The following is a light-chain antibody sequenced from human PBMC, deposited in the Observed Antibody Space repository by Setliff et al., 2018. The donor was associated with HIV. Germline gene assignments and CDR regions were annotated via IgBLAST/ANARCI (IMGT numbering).Light chain of an antibody. CDR1: SSDVGSYNL. CDR3: SSYARSSSLI. Sequence: QSALTQPASVSGSPGQSITISCTGTSSDVGSYNLVSWYQQYPGKAPKLMIYEVDKRPSGVSYRFSGSKSGNTASLTISGLLADDEANYYCSSYARSSSLIFGGGTKGTVL. J-gene: IGLJ2*01. CDR2: EVD. V-gene: IGLV2-23*02.